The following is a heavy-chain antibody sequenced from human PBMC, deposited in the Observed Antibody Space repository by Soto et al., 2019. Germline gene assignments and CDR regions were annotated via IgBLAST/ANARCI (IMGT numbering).Heavy chain of an antibody. CDR2: ISWKDDK. D-gene: IGHD1-26*01. CDR3: AHRYGGNYYRWYFDY. Sequence: QITLKESGPTLVEPTQTLTLTCTYSGFSLTTSGAGVGWIRQPPGKALDWLALISWKDDKRYNPGLKSRLTRTKDTSKKQVVLTLTNMDPVDTATYFCAHRYGGNYYRWYFDYWGQGTLVTVSS. V-gene: IGHV2-5*01. CDR1: GFSLTTSGAG. J-gene: IGHJ4*02.